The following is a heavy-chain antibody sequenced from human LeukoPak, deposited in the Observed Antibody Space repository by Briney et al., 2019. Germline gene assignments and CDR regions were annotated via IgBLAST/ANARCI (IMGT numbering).Heavy chain of an antibody. CDR3: ATGGEVPDWFDP. CDR1: GFTFSSYA. J-gene: IGHJ5*02. V-gene: IGHV3-23*01. Sequence: GGSLRLSCAASGFTFSSYAMSWVRQAPGKGLEWVSAISGSGGSTYYADSVKGRFTISRDNSKNTLYLQMNSLRAEDTAVYYCATGGEVPDWFDPWGPGTLVTVSS. CDR2: ISGSGGST. D-gene: IGHD1-26*01.